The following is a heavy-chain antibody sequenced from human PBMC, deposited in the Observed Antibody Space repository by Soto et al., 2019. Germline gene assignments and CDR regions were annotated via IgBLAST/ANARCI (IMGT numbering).Heavy chain of an antibody. CDR2: VSGSGSSI. D-gene: IGHD2-15*01. J-gene: IGHJ4*01. V-gene: IGHV3-48*03. CDR1: GFTFSSYE. Sequence: GGSLRLSCAASGFTFSSYEMNWVRQAPGKGLEWVSYVSGSGSSIYYADSVKGRFTISRDNAKNSLYLQMNSLRADDTAVYYCARDRHCGGGSCSDQGAYWGHGTLVTVSS. CDR3: ARDRHCGGGSCSDQGAY.